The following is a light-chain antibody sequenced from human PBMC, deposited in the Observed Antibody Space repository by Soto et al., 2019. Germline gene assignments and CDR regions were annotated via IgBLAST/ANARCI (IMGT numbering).Light chain of an antibody. CDR2: EVS. Sequence: QSVLTQPPSASGSPGQSVTISCTGTSSDVGAYNYVSWYQQHPGKAPKLMIYEVSKRPSGVPDRFSGSKSGNTASLTVSGLQAEDEADYYCISYAGSSIGVFGGGTKLTVL. J-gene: IGLJ3*02. CDR3: ISYAGSSIGV. V-gene: IGLV2-8*01. CDR1: SSDVGAYNY.